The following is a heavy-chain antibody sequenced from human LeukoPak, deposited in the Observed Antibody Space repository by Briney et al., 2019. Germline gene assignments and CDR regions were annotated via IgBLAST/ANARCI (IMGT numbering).Heavy chain of an antibody. J-gene: IGHJ4*02. CDR1: GFTFSSYA. Sequence: GGSLRLSCAASGFTFSSYAMSCVRQAPGKGLEWVSTISGSGGSTYYADSVKGRFTISRDNSKNTLYLQINSLRADDTAVYYCAKRISYYFDYWGQGTLVTVSS. CDR3: AKRISYYFDY. CDR2: ISGSGGST. V-gene: IGHV3-23*01.